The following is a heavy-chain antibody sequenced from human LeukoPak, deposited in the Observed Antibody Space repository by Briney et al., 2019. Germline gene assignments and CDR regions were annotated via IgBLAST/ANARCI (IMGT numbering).Heavy chain of an antibody. CDR3: AEDGIRDFDWSSRGNWFDP. CDR1: GGSFSGYY. Sequence: SETLAITCSVHGGSFSGYYWSWIRQPPGNELHWIGEINHSGSTNYNPSLKSRVTISVDTSKNQFSLKLSSVTAADTAFFFQAEDGIRDFDWSSRGNWFDPWGQGTLVTVSS. CDR2: INHSGST. D-gene: IGHD3-9*01. V-gene: IGHV4-34*01. J-gene: IGHJ5*02.